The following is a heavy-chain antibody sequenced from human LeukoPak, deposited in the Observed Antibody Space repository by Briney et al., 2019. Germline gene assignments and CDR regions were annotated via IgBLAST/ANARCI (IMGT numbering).Heavy chain of an antibody. CDR2: IKQDGSEK. D-gene: IGHD3-22*01. J-gene: IGHJ6*02. CDR3: ARDRRYYDSSGYYYYYGMDV. Sequence: GGSLRLSCAASGFTFSSYWMSWVRRAPGKGLEWVANIKQDGSEKYYVDSVKGRFTISRDNAKNSLYLQMNSLRAEDTAVYYCARDRRYYDSSGYYYYYGMDVWGQGTTVTVSS. V-gene: IGHV3-7*01. CDR1: GFTFSSYW.